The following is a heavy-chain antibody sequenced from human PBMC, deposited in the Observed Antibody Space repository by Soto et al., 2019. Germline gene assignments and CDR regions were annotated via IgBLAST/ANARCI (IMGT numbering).Heavy chain of an antibody. Sequence: QVQLQESGPGLVKPSETLSLTCTVSGGSISSYYWSWIRQPPGKGLEWIGYIYYSGSTNYNPSLKSRVTLSVYTSKNQFSLKLSSVTAADTAVYYCASLYGLDAFDIWGQGAMVTVSS. V-gene: IGHV4-59*01. D-gene: IGHD4-17*01. J-gene: IGHJ3*02. CDR1: GGSISSYY. CDR2: IYYSGST. CDR3: ASLYGLDAFDI.